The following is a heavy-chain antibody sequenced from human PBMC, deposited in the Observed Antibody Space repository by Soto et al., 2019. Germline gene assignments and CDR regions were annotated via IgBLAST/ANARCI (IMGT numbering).Heavy chain of an antibody. V-gene: IGHV1-18*01. CDR2: ISPYNDDT. D-gene: IGHD3-22*01. CDR1: GYTFSSYG. J-gene: IGHJ6*02. CDR3: ARGGYYDSSDSHNYHYYGMNV. Sequence: GASVKVSCKASGYTFSSYGISWVRQAPGQGLEWLGWISPYNDDTQYAQKIQGRVFMTTDTSTKTAYLDLRSLRSDDTAVYYCARGGYYDSSDSHNYHYYGMNVWGQGTTVTVSS.